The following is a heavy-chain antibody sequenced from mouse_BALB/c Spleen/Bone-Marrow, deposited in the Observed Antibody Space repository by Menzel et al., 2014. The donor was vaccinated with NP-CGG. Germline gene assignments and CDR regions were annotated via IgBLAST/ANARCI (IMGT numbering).Heavy chain of an antibody. V-gene: IGHV1-80*01. CDR2: IYPGDGDT. J-gene: IGHJ4*01. D-gene: IGHD2-12*01. CDR1: GYALSSNW. CDR3: ARGDYRYGDFAMDY. Sequence: VQLQQSGAELVRPGSSVEISCKASGYALSSNWMNWVKQRPGQGLEWIGQIYPGDGDTNYNGKFQGKATLTADKSSSTAYMQLSSLTSEDSAVYFCARGDYRYGDFAMDYWGQGTSVTVSS.